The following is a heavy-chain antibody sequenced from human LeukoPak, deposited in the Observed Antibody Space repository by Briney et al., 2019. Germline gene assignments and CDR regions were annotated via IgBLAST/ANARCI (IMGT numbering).Heavy chain of an antibody. D-gene: IGHD3-22*01. J-gene: IGHJ4*02. CDR2: IWYDGSNK. CDR3: ARGEYYYDSSGYYTLDY. Sequence: LSGRSLRLSCAASGFTFSSYGMHWVRQAPGKGLEWVAVIWYDGSNKYYADSVKGRFTISRDNSKNTLYLQMNSLRAEDTAVYYCARGEYYYDSSGYYTLDYWGQGTLVIVSS. V-gene: IGHV3-33*01. CDR1: GFTFSSYG.